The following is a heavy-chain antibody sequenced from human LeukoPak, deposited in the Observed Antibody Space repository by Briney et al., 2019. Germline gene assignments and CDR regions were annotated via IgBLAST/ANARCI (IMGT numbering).Heavy chain of an antibody. V-gene: IGHV3-23*01. J-gene: IGHJ6*03. CDR2: ISGSGGST. Sequence: GGSLRLSCAASGFTFSSYGMSWVRQAPGKGLDWVSAISGSGGSTYYADSVKGRFTISRDNSKNTLYLQMNSLRAEDTAVYYCAREYYYYYYMDVWGKGTTVTISS. CDR3: AREYYYYYYMDV. CDR1: GFTFSSYG.